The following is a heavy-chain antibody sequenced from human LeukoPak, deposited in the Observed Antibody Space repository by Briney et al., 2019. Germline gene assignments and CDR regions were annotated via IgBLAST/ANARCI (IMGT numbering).Heavy chain of an antibody. J-gene: IGHJ4*02. V-gene: IGHV4-30-4*08. CDR3: ARLATNPNVKSGYSD. Sequence: PSETLSLTCAVYGGSFSGDYYWSWIRQPPGKGLEWIGYIYHSGTTYYKPSLKSRLAISVDTSENQFSLKMTSVTAADTAVYYCARLATNPNVKSGYSDWGQGTLVTVSS. CDR2: IYHSGTT. D-gene: IGHD3-3*01. CDR1: GGSFSGDYY.